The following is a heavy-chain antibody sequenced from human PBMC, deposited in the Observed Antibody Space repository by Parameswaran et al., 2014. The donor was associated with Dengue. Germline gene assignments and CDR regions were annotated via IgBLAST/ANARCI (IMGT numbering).Heavy chain of an antibody. D-gene: IGHD3-10*01. CDR2: IRSKAYGGTT. CDR3: RILWFGELDDDAFDI. Sequence: RWIRQPPGKGLEWVGFIRSKAYGGTTEYAASVKGRFTISRDDSKSIAYLQMNSLKTEDTAVYYCRILWFGELDDDAFDIWGQGTMVTVSS. J-gene: IGHJ3*02. V-gene: IGHV3-49*02.